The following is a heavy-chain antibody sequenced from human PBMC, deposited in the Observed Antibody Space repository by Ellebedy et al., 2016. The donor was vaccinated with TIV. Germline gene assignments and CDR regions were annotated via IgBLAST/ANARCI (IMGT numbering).Heavy chain of an antibody. CDR1: GYTFTTYD. V-gene: IGHV1-18*01. CDR3: ARVLRWELREDY. CDR2: ISAYNGNT. Sequence: ASVKVSXXASGYTFTTYDINWVRQAPGQGLEWMGWISAYNGNTNYAQKLQGRVTMTTDTSTSTAYMELRSLRSDDTAVYYCARVLRWELREDYWGQGTLVTVSS. J-gene: IGHJ4*02. D-gene: IGHD1-26*01.